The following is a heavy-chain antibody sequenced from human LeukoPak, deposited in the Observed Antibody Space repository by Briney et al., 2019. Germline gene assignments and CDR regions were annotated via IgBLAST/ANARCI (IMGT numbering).Heavy chain of an antibody. D-gene: IGHD2-2*01. Sequence: SETLSLTCAVYGGSFSGYYWSWIRQPPGKGLEWIGEINHSGSTNYNPSLKSRVTISVDTSKNQFSLKLSSVTAADTAMYYCARRKGDIVVVPAAGPPSNWFDPWGQGTLVTVSS. CDR2: INHSGST. CDR1: GGSFSGYY. V-gene: IGHV4-34*01. CDR3: ARRKGDIVVVPAAGPPSNWFDP. J-gene: IGHJ5*02.